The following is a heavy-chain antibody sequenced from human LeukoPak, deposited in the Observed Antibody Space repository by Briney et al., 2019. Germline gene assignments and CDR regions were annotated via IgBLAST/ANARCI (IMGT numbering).Heavy chain of an antibody. CDR1: GGSISSSGYF. D-gene: IGHD3-10*01. Sequence: SETLSLTCTVFGGSISSSGYFWAWIRQPPGKGLELIGNIRSSGSTFYSPSLKSRVTISVDTSKNQFSLNLSSVTAADTAVYYCLRSHGAYWGQGTLVTVSS. CDR2: IRSSGST. J-gene: IGHJ4*02. V-gene: IGHV4-39*01. CDR3: LRSHGAY.